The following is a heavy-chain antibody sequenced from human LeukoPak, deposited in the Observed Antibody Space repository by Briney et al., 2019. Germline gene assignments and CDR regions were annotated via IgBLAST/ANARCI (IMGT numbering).Heavy chain of an antibody. CDR1: GFTFSTYA. V-gene: IGHV3-23*01. D-gene: IGHD3-22*01. Sequence: GGSLRLSCAASGFTFSTYAVSWVRQAPGKGLEWVSTISGSGDSTYYADSVKGRFTISRDNSKNTLYLQMNSLRAEDTAVYYCAKHAYYYDSSGYYLPYFDYWGQGTLVTVSS. CDR2: ISGSGDST. J-gene: IGHJ4*02. CDR3: AKHAYYYDSSGYYLPYFDY.